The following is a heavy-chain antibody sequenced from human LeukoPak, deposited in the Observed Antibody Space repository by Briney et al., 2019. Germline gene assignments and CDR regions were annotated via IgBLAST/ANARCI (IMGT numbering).Heavy chain of an antibody. Sequence: GRSLRLSCAASGFTFSSYGMHWVRQAPGKGLEWVAVIWYDGSNKYYADSVKGRFTISRDNSKNTLYLQMNSLRAEDTAVYYCARGMIVVANVLNYWGQGTLVTVSS. CDR2: IWYDGSNK. CDR3: ARGMIVVANVLNY. J-gene: IGHJ4*02. D-gene: IGHD3-22*01. V-gene: IGHV3-33*08. CDR1: GFTFSSYG.